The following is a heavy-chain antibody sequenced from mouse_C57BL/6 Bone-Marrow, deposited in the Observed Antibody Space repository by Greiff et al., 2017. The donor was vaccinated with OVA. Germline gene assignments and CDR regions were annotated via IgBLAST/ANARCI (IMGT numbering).Heavy chain of an antibody. CDR2: ISSGSSTI. CDR1: GFTFSDYG. CDR3: ARGLLSYFDY. V-gene: IGHV5-17*01. Sequence: EVQRVESGGGLVKPGGSLKLSCAASGFTFSDYGMHWVRQAPEKGLEWVAYISSGSSTIYYADTVKGRFTISRDNAKNTLFLQMTSLRSEDTAMYYCARGLLSYFDYWGQGTTLTVSS. D-gene: IGHD2-3*01. J-gene: IGHJ2*01.